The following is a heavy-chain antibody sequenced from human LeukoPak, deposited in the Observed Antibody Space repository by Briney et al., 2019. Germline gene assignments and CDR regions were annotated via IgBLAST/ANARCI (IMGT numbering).Heavy chain of an antibody. CDR1: GYTFTSYF. Sequence: ASVKVSRKPSGYTFTSYFMHWVRQAPGQGLEWLGIINPRGGSTGYAQKFQGRVTMTSDTSTSTVYMELSSLRSEGTAVYFCARDGYPYAFDIWGQGTMVTVSS. D-gene: IGHD5-12*01. J-gene: IGHJ3*02. V-gene: IGHV1-46*01. CDR2: INPRGGST. CDR3: ARDGYPYAFDI.